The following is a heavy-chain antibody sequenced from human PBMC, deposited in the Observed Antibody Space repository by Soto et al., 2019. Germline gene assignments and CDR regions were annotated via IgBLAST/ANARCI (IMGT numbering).Heavy chain of an antibody. CDR2: ISGHGDSA. CDR1: GFPFRDYA. V-gene: IGHV3-23*01. D-gene: IGHD6-19*01. CDR3: GKERRGSGWSVCNF. Sequence: VQLLESGGGLVQPGGSLRLSCAASGFPFRDYAMNWVRQAPGKGLEWVSDISGHGDSARYADSVKGRFTVSRDNSRDTLYLQMNSLRVDDTAVYYCGKERRGSGWSVCNFWGQGTLVTVSS. J-gene: IGHJ4*02.